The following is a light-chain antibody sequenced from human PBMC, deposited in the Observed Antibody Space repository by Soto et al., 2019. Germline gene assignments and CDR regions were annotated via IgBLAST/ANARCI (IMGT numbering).Light chain of an antibody. Sequence: QSVLTQPASVSGSPGQSITISCTGTSSDVGGYNYVSWYQQHPGKAPKLMIYDVSYRPSGVSNRFSASKSGNTASLTISGLPAEDEADYYCISYTISGTLVFGGGTKLTVL. J-gene: IGLJ2*01. CDR3: ISYTISGTLV. V-gene: IGLV2-14*03. CDR1: SSDVGGYNY. CDR2: DVS.